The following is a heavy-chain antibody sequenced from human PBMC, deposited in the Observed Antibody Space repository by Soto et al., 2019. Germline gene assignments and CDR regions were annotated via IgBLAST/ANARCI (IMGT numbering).Heavy chain of an antibody. V-gene: IGHV4-34*01. Sequence: SETLSLTCAVYGGSFSGYYWSWIRQPPGKGLEWIGEINHSGSTNYNPSLKSRVTISVDTSKNQFSLKLSSVTAADTAVYYCATGKASSGWYERDFDYWGQGNMVTVYS. D-gene: IGHD6-19*01. CDR3: ATGKASSGWYERDFDY. CDR2: INHSGST. CDR1: GGSFSGYY. J-gene: IGHJ4*02.